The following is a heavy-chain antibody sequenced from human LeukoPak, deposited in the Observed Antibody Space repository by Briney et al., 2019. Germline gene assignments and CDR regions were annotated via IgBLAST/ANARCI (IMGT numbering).Heavy chain of an antibody. CDR2: ISGSGGST. Sequence: HSGGSLRLSCAASGFTFSSYAMSWVRQAPGKGLEWVSAISGSGGSTYYADSVKGRFTISRDNSKNTLYLQMNSLRAEDTAVYYCAKQGAQLWLPFDYWGQGTLVTVSS. D-gene: IGHD5-18*01. J-gene: IGHJ4*02. CDR3: AKQGAQLWLPFDY. CDR1: GFTFSSYA. V-gene: IGHV3-23*01.